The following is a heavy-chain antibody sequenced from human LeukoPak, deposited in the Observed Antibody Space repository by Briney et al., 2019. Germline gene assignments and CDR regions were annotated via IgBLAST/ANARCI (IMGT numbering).Heavy chain of an antibody. CDR2: ISSGSSTI. J-gene: IGHJ4*02. CDR1: GFIFSDYS. Sequence: GGSLRLSCAASGFIFSDYSMNWVRQAPGKGLEWVSYISSGSSTIYYADSVKGRFTIPRDNAKNSLFLQMNSLRDEDTAVYYCARDQLAYSGYDTLFDYWGQGTLVTVSS. V-gene: IGHV3-48*02. D-gene: IGHD5-12*01. CDR3: ARDQLAYSGYDTLFDY.